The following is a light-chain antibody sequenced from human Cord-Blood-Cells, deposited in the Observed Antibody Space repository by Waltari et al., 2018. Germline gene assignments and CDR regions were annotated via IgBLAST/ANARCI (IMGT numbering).Light chain of an antibody. CDR3: QQYNNWPPWT. CDR2: GAS. CDR1: HCVSSN. V-gene: IGKV3-15*01. Sequence: EIVMTQSPATLSVSPGERATLSCRAGHCVSSNLAWYQQKPGHAPRLLIYGASTRATGIPARFSGSGSGTEFTLTISSLQSEDFAVYYCQQYNNWPPWTFGQGTKVEIK. J-gene: IGKJ1*01.